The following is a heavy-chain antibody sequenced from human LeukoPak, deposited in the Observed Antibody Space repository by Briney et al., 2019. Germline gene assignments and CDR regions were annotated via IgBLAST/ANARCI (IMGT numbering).Heavy chain of an antibody. D-gene: IGHD2-15*01. CDR2: ISSSSSTI. CDR3: ARSVLPRAGYYYGMDV. V-gene: IGHV3-48*01. J-gene: IGHJ6*02. Sequence: GGSLRLSWAASGFTFSSYSMNWVRQAPGKGLEWVSYISSSSSTIYYADSVKGRFTISRDNAKNSLYLQMNSLRAEDTAVYYCARSVLPRAGYYYGMDVWGQGTTVTVSS. CDR1: GFTFSSYS.